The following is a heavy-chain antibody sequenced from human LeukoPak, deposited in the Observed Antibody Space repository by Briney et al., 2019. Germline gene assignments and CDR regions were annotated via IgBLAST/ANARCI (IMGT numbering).Heavy chain of an antibody. Sequence: PGGSLRLSCAAAEFTFSSFAMMWVRQAPGKGLEWVSGINWNGGSTGYADSVKGRFTISRDNAKNSLYLQTNSLRAEDTAVYYCARDTYDILTGYYKWAFDIWGQGTMVTVSS. J-gene: IGHJ3*02. CDR2: INWNGGST. D-gene: IGHD3-9*01. V-gene: IGHV3-20*04. CDR1: EFTFSSFA. CDR3: ARDTYDILTGYYKWAFDI.